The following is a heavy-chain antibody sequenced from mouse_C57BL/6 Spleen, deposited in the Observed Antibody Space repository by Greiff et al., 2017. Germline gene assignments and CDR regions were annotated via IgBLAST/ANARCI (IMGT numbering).Heavy chain of an antibody. V-gene: IGHV6-3*01. D-gene: IGHD1-1*01. Sequence: EVKLLEPGGGLVQPGGSMKLSCVASGFTFSNYWMNWVRQSPEKGLEWVAQIRLKSYNYATHYAESVKGRFTISRDDSKSSVYLQMNNLRAEDTGIYYYTGGILRNFDYWGQGTTLTVSS. CDR1: GFTFSNYW. CDR2: IRLKSYNYAT. J-gene: IGHJ2*01. CDR3: TGGILRNFDY.